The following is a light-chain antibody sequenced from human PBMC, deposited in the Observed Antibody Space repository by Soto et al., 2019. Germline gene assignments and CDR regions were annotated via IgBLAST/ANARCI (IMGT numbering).Light chain of an antibody. J-gene: IGLJ1*01. CDR3: GTWDSDSYV. CDR1: SSNIGSND. CDR2: DNN. Sequence: QAVVTQSPSVSAAPGQKVTISCSGGSSNIGSNDVSWFHQLPGTAPKVFIYDNNKRASGIPDRFSGSKSGTSATLAITGLQTGDEGDYYCGTWDSDSYVFGSGTKLTVL. V-gene: IGLV1-51*01.